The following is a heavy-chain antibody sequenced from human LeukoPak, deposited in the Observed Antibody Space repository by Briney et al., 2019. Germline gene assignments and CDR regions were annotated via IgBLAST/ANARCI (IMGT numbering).Heavy chain of an antibody. CDR3: TTVSGGGDCYRY. CDR1: GFTFTNAW. D-gene: IGHD2-21*01. V-gene: IGHV3-15*01. J-gene: IGHJ4*02. Sequence: GGSLRLSCAASGFTFTNAWMTWVRQAPGKGLEWVGRVKTKTDGGTIDYAAPVKGRFTISRDDSKNTLFLQMDSLKIEDTAVYDSTTVSGGGDCYRYWGQGILVTVSS. CDR2: VKTKTDGGTI.